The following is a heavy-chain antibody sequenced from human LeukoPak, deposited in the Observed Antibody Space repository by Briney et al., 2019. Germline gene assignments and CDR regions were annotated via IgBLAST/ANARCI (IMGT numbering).Heavy chain of an antibody. V-gene: IGHV1-69*13. CDR1: GGTFSSYA. CDR2: IIPIFGTA. J-gene: IGHJ5*02. D-gene: IGHD2-8*01. Sequence: GASVKVSCKASGGTFSSYAISWVRQAPGQGLEWMGGIIPIFGTANYAQKFQGRVTITADESTSTAYMELSSLRSEDTAVYYCARSTVLMVYAISWFDPWGQGTLVTVPS. CDR3: ARSTVLMVYAISWFDP.